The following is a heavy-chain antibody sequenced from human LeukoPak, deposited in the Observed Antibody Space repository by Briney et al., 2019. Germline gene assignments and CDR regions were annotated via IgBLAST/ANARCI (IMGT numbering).Heavy chain of an antibody. CDR2: SPFEGSKQ. V-gene: IGHV3-30*04. Sequence: GGSLRLSCAASGFSFSRFTMHWVRQAPGKGLDLVAVSPFEGSKQYYADSVKGRFTISIDKSMSEMYLQLNILRAEDAAVYYCASDLVGSYFDYWGHGTLVTVSS. J-gene: IGHJ4*01. CDR3: ASDLVGSYFDY. CDR1: GFSFSRFT. D-gene: IGHD3-10*01.